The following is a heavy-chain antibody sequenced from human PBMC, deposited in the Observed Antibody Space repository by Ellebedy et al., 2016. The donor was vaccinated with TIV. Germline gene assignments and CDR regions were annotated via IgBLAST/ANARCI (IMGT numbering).Heavy chain of an antibody. Sequence: GESLKISCAASGFTVSSNYMSWVRQAPGKGLEWVSAISGSGGSTYYADSVKGRFTISRDNSKNTLYLQMNSLRAEDTAVYYCAKDSGDYDFWNYHFDYWGQGTLVTVSS. CDR1: GFTVSSNY. CDR3: AKDSGDYDFWNYHFDY. D-gene: IGHD3-3*01. V-gene: IGHV3-23*01. CDR2: ISGSGGST. J-gene: IGHJ4*02.